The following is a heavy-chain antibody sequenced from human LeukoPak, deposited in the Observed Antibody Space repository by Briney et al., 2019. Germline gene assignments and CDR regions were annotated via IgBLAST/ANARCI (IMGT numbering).Heavy chain of an antibody. V-gene: IGHV4-39*01. CDR3: ARQPNITPGVGWYFDL. J-gene: IGHJ2*01. D-gene: IGHD2/OR15-2a*01. Sequence: SETLSLTCTVSGGSISSSSYYWGWIRQPPGKGLEWIGSIYYSGSTYYNPSLKSRVTISVDTSKNQFSLKLSSVTAADTAVYYCARQPNITPGVGWYFDLWGRGTLVTVSS. CDR2: IYYSGST. CDR1: GGSISSSSYY.